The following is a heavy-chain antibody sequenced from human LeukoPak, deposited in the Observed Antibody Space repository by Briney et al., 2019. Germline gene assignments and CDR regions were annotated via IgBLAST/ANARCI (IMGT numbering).Heavy chain of an antibody. CDR2: INGDGGST. CDR3: ARADNSKTRSFDY. J-gene: IGHJ4*02. V-gene: IGHV3-74*01. D-gene: IGHD2/OR15-2a*01. Sequence: GGSLRLSCAASGFTFSSYWMHWVRQAPGKGLVWVSRINGDGGSTNYADSVKGRFTISRDNAENTLYLQMNSLRAEDTAVYYCARADNSKTRSFDYWGQGTLVTVSS. CDR1: GFTFSSYW.